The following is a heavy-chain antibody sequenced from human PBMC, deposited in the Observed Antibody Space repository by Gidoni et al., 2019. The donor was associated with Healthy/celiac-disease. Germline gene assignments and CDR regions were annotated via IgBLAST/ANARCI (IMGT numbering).Heavy chain of an antibody. CDR3: ARRGAPVRWLRAFDI. J-gene: IGHJ3*02. CDR2: IYYSVST. V-gene: IGHV4-39*01. CDR1: GGSISSSSYY. D-gene: IGHD1-26*01. Sequence: QLQLQESGPGLVKPSEPLSLTCTVSGGSISSSSYYWGWIRQTPGKGLEWIGSIYYSVSTYYNPSLKSRVTISVDTSKNQFSLKLSSVTAADTAVYYCARRGAPVRWLRAFDIWGQGTMVTVSS.